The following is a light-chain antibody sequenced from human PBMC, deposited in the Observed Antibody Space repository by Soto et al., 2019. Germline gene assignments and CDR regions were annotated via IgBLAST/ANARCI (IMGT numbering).Light chain of an antibody. CDR2: DND. Sequence: QSVLTQPPSVSAAPGQKVTISCSGSSSNIGNNYVSWYQQLPGTAPKLLIYDNDKRPSGIPDRFSGSRSGTSATLVITGLQTGDEADYYCGTWDSSLTVGGVFGGGTKLTVL. J-gene: IGLJ2*01. V-gene: IGLV1-51*01. CDR1: SSNIGNNY. CDR3: GTWDSSLTVGGV.